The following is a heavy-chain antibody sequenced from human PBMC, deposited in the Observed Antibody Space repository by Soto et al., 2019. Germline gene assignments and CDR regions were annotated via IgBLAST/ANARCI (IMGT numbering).Heavy chain of an antibody. J-gene: IGHJ4*02. CDR1: GGTFSSYT. Sequence: QVQLVQSGAEVKKPGSSVKVSCKASGGTFSSYTISWVRQAPGQGLEWMGRIIPILGIANYAQKFQGRVTITADKSTSTAYMELSSLRSEDTAVYYCASLARRGYSYEGGYWGQGTLVTVSS. V-gene: IGHV1-69*02. CDR2: IIPILGIA. CDR3: ASLARRGYSYEGGY. D-gene: IGHD5-18*01.